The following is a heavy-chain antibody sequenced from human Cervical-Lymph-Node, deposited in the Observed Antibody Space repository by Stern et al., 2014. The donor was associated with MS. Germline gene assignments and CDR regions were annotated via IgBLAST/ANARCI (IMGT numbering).Heavy chain of an antibody. CDR1: RFNFADYS. V-gene: IGHV3-9*01. CDR2: ISWNSGSM. D-gene: IGHD6-19*01. J-gene: IGHJ6*02. Sequence: VQLVESGGGLVQPGRSLRLSCAGSRFNFADYSMHWVRQAPGRGLEWVSRISWNSGSMEYADSVKGRFTISRDNAKNSLYLQMDSLRVEDTAIYYCAKDISSGRWEAQYYYGMDVWGQGTTVTVSS. CDR3: AKDISSGRWEAQYYYGMDV.